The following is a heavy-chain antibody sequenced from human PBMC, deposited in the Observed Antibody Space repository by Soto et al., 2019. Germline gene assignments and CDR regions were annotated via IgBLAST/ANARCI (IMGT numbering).Heavy chain of an antibody. Sequence: SLRLSCAASGFTFSSFGMNWVRQAPGKGLEWVSSISDSSSYIYYADSVKGRFTISRDNAKNSLYLQMNSLRAEDTAVYYCARDRYYGPGPDYYYYGMDVWGQGTTVTVSS. CDR1: GFTFSSFG. CDR3: ARDRYYGPGPDYYYYGMDV. D-gene: IGHD3-10*01. V-gene: IGHV3-21*01. CDR2: ISDSSSYI. J-gene: IGHJ6*02.